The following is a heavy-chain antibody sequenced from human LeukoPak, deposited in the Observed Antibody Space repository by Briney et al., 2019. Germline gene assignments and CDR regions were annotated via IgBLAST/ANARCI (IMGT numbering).Heavy chain of an antibody. D-gene: IGHD3-3*01. CDR2: INPSGGST. Sequence: ASVKVSCKASGYTFTSYYMHWVRQAPGQGLEWMGIINPSGGSTSYAQKFQGRVTMTRDTSTSTVYMELSSLRSEDTAVYYCAREGSLLETPEGWFDPWGQGTLVTVSS. V-gene: IGHV1-46*01. J-gene: IGHJ5*02. CDR1: GYTFTSYY. CDR3: AREGSLLETPEGWFDP.